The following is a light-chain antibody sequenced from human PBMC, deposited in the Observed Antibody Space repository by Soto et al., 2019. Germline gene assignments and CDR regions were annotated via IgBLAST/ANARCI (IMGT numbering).Light chain of an antibody. V-gene: IGKV3-20*01. J-gene: IGKJ3*01. CDR3: QQYGSSPPRVT. CDR1: QSVSSIY. CDR2: GAS. Sequence: EIVLTQSPGTLSLSPGDRATLSCRASQSVSSIYLTWYQHKPGQAPRLLIYGASYRATGVPDRFSGSGSGTDFTLTISRLEPEDFAVYYCQQYGSSPPRVTFGPGTKVDIK.